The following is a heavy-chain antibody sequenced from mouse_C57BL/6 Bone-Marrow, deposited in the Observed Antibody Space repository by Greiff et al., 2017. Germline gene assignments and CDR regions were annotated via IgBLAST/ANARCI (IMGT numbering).Heavy chain of an antibody. CDR3: ARGGHYYGSSLFAY. CDR2: INPGSGGT. V-gene: IGHV1-54*01. Sequence: QVQLQQSGAELVRPGTSVKVSCKASGYAFTNYLIEWVKQRPGQGLEWIGVINPGSGGTNYNETFKGKATLTADKSSSTAYMQLSSLTSEDSAVYFCARGGHYYGSSLFAYWGQGTLVTVSA. J-gene: IGHJ3*01. CDR1: GYAFTNYL. D-gene: IGHD1-1*01.